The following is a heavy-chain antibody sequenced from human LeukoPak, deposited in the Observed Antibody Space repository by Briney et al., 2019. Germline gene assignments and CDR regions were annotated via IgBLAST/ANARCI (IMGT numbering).Heavy chain of an antibody. CDR1: GFTFDDYA. V-gene: IGHV3-9*01. Sequence: PGRSLRLSCAASGFTFDDYAMHWVRQAPGKGLEWVSGISWNSGSIGYADSVKGRFTISRDNAKNSLYLLMNSLRAEDTALYYCAKDIPARQKYYYDSSGSAFDIWGQGTMVTVSS. J-gene: IGHJ3*02. CDR2: ISWNSGSI. CDR3: AKDIPARQKYYYDSSGSAFDI. D-gene: IGHD3-22*01.